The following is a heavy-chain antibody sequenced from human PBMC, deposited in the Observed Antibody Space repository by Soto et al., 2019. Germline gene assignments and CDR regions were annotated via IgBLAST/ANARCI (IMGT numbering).Heavy chain of an antibody. CDR1: GFTFTSSA. V-gene: IGHV1-58*01. D-gene: IGHD3-22*01. CDR3: AALCPYDNSGNGPSFDS. Sequence: SVKVSCKASGFTFTSSAVQWVRQARGQRLEWIGWIVVGSGNTNYAQKFQERVTITSDISTSTAYMELSSLRSEDTAVYYCAALCPYDNSGNGPSFDSWGQGTLVTVSS. CDR2: IVVGSGNT. J-gene: IGHJ5*01.